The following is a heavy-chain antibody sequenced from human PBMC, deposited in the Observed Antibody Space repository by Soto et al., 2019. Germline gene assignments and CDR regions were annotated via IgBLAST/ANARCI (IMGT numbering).Heavy chain of an antibody. Sequence: ASVKVSCKASGYSFTDYYMHWIRQAPGQGLEWMGWIAPHRDGTEFAQKFQGRITLTGDTSTSTAYVELKGLTSADTAVYFCARGPYGDNAFDIWGQGTVVTVSS. D-gene: IGHD4-17*01. CDR2: IAPHRDGT. CDR1: GYSFTDYY. V-gene: IGHV1-2*02. CDR3: ARGPYGDNAFDI. J-gene: IGHJ3*02.